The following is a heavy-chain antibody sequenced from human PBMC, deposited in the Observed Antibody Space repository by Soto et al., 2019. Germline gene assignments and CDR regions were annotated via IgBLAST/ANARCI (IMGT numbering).Heavy chain of an antibody. J-gene: IGHJ4*02. Sequence: QVQLVESGGGVVQPGTSLRLSCEASGFAFNKFGMHWVRQAPGKVLEWVAFISYDGSYQYYADSVQGRLTITRDNSMNTLNMQLNSLRREDTAVYYCAKGGEVGGVLGDHWGQGTLVTVSS. CDR2: ISYDGSYQ. CDR1: GFAFNKFG. D-gene: IGHD1-26*01. CDR3: AKGGEVGGVLGDH. V-gene: IGHV3-30*18.